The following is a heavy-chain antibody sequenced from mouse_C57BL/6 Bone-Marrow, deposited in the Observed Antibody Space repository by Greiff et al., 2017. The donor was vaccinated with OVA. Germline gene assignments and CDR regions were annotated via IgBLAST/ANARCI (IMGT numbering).Heavy chain of an antibody. CDR1: GFSLTSYG. J-gene: IGHJ4*01. Sequence: VKLVESGPGLVAPSQSLSITCTVSGFSLTSYGVSWVRQPPGKGLEWLGVIWGDGSTNYHSALISRLSISKDNSKSQVFLKLNSLQTDDTATYYCAPHMITDVFYAMDYWGQGTSVTVSS. CDR3: APHMITDVFYAMDY. D-gene: IGHD2-4*01. V-gene: IGHV2-3*01. CDR2: IWGDGST.